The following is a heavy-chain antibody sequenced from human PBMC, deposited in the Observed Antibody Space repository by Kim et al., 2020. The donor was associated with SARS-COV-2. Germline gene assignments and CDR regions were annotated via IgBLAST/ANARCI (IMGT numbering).Heavy chain of an antibody. Sequence: SETLSLTCAVYGGSFSGYYWSWIRQPPGKGLEWIGEINHSGSTNYNPSLKSRVTISVDTSKNQFSLKLSSVTAADTAVYYCAMSRRRSSGINWGQETLVTVSS. D-gene: IGHD3-10*01. CDR3: AMSRRRSSGIN. CDR1: GGSFSGYY. J-gene: IGHJ4*02. V-gene: IGHV4-34*01. CDR2: INHSGST.